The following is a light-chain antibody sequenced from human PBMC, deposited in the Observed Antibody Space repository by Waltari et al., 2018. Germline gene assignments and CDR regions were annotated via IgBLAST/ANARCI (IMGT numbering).Light chain of an antibody. J-gene: IGKJ4*01. Sequence: ETVMTQSPDTLSVSPGERGTLFCRASQSININLAWYQQQLVQAPRLLIYGASTRATGIPARFSGSGSGTEFTLTISSLQSEDFALYYCQQYNTHPLTFGGGTKVEIK. CDR2: GAS. V-gene: IGKV3-15*01. CDR1: QSININ. CDR3: QQYNTHPLT.